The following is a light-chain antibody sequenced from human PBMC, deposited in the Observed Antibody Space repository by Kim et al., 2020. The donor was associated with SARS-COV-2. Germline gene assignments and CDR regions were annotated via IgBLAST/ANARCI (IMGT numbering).Light chain of an antibody. CDR2: DVS. Sequence: PGQSITISCTGTSSDGGGYNYVSWYQQHPGKAPKLMIYDVSNRPSGVSNRFSGSKSGNTASLTISGLQAEDEADYYCSSYTSSSNVFGTGTKVTVL. J-gene: IGLJ1*01. V-gene: IGLV2-14*03. CDR1: SSDGGGYNY. CDR3: SSYTSSSNV.